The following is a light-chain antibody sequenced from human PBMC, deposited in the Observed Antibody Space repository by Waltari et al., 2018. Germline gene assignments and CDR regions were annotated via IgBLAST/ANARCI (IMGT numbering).Light chain of an antibody. J-gene: IGKJ1*01. CDR3: QKYGRLLAT. V-gene: IGKV3-20*01. CDR2: ETS. CDR1: QSVSKY. Sequence: EIVLTQSPGTLSLSPGERATLSCWASQSVSKYLAWYQQNPGQAPRLLIYETSIRATGVPDRFSGSGSGTDFSLTISRLEPEDFAVYYCQKYGRLLATFGQGTKVEIK.